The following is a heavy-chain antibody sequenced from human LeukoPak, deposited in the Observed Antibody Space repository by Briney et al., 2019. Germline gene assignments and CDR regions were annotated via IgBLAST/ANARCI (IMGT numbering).Heavy chain of an antibody. CDR3: ARDTYLTTVIYYYGMDV. D-gene: IGHD4-11*01. J-gene: IGHJ6*02. Sequence: EGSLRLSCAASGFIVSNNFMSWVRQAPGKGLEWVSVLYSAGSTFYVDSVKGRFTISRDNSKNMLFLQMNSLRVEDTAVYYCARDTYLTTVIYYYGMDVWGQGTTVTVSS. CDR1: GFIVSNNF. V-gene: IGHV3-53*01. CDR2: LYSAGST.